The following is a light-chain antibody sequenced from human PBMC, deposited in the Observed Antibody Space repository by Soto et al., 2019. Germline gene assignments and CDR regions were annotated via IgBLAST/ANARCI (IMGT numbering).Light chain of an antibody. J-gene: IGKJ1*01. Sequence: DIQMTQSPSSLSASVGDRVTITCRASQSISSYLNWYQQKPGKAPKLLISAASSLQSEVPSRFSGSGSGTDFTLTISSLQPEDFATYYCQQSYNPPWTFGQGTKVEVK. CDR3: QQSYNPPWT. CDR2: AAS. V-gene: IGKV1-39*01. CDR1: QSISSY.